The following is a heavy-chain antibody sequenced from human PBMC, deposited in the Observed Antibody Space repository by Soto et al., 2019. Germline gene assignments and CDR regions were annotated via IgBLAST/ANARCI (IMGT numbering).Heavy chain of an antibody. Sequence: QITLKESGPTLVKPTQTLTLTCTFSGFSLSTSGVGVGWIRQPPGKALEWLALIYWDDDKRYSPSLKSRLTITKDTSKNQVVLTMTNMDPVDTATYYCAHTPSGGSGSYDDAFGIWGQGTMVTVSS. V-gene: IGHV2-5*02. D-gene: IGHD3-10*01. CDR2: IYWDDDK. CDR1: GFSLSTSGVG. CDR3: AHTPSGGSGSYDDAFGI. J-gene: IGHJ3*02.